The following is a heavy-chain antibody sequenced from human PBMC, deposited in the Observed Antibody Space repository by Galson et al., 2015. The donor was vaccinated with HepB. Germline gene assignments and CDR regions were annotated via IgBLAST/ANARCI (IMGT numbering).Heavy chain of an antibody. CDR3: ARVHCTNGVCYPYYFDY. CDR2: IIPIFGTA. D-gene: IGHD2-8*01. V-gene: IGHV1-69*13. Sequence: SVKVSCKASGGTFSSYAISWVRQAPGQGLEWMGGIIPIFGTANYAQKFQGRVTITADESTSTAYMELSSLRSEDTAVYYCARVHCTNGVCYPYYFDYWGQGTLVTVSS. J-gene: IGHJ4*02. CDR1: GGTFSSYA.